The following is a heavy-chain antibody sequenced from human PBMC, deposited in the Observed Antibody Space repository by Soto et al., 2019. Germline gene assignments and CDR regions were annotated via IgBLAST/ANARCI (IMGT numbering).Heavy chain of an antibody. Sequence: SCAASGFTFSSYAMSWVRQAPGKGLEWVSAISGSGGSTYYADSVKGRFTISRDNSKNTLYLQMNSLRAEDTAVYYCAKDPLAGDILTGYSHNYYYYYMDVWGKGTTVTVSS. D-gene: IGHD3-9*01. J-gene: IGHJ6*03. V-gene: IGHV3-23*01. CDR1: GFTFSSYA. CDR3: AKDPLAGDILTGYSHNYYYYYMDV. CDR2: ISGSGGST.